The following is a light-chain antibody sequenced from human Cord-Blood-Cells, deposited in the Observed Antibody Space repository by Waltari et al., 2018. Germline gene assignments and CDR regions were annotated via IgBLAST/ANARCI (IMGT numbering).Light chain of an antibody. Sequence: SSELTQDPAVSVALGQTVRITCHGDSPRSYYASWYQQKPGQAPVLVIYDKNNRPSGIPDRFSGASTGNTASLTITGAQAEDEADDYCSSRDSSGNHYVFGTGTKVTVL. CDR3: SSRDSSGNHYV. CDR1: SPRSYY. CDR2: DKN. V-gene: IGLV3-19*01. J-gene: IGLJ1*01.